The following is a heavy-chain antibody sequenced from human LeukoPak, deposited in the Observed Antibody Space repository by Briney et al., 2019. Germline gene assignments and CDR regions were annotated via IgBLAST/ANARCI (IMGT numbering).Heavy chain of an antibody. CDR3: ARSGGRRGFRISLHDGFDI. CDR1: GYTFNSYD. V-gene: IGHV1-8*01. CDR2: MNPNSGNT. D-gene: IGHD1-14*01. Sequence: ASVKVSSKASGYTFNSYDINWVRQASGQGLEWMGWMNPNSGNTGSAQKFQGRVTMTRNTSMSTAYMELSSLKSEDTAVYFCARSGGRRGFRISLHDGFDIWGQGTMVTVSS. J-gene: IGHJ3*02.